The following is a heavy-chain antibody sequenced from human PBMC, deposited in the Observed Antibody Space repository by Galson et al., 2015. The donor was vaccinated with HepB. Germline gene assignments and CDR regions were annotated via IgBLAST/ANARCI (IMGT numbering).Heavy chain of an antibody. Sequence: ETLSLTCAVSGGSISSSNWWSWVRQHPGKGLEWIGYIYHSGSTYYNPSLKSRVTISVDTSKNQFSLKLSSVTAADTAVYYCASARGSGSYVVGYWGQGTLVTVSS. CDR3: ASARGSGSYVVGY. CDR2: IYHSGST. CDR1: GGSISSSNW. V-gene: IGHV4-4*02. D-gene: IGHD3-10*01. J-gene: IGHJ4*02.